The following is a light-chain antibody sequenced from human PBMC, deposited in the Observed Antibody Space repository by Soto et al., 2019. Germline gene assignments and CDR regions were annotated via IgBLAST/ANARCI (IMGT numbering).Light chain of an antibody. J-gene: IGKJ1*01. CDR2: AAS. CDR3: QQSYSTLWT. V-gene: IGKV1-39*01. CDR1: QSIISY. Sequence: DIQMTQSPSSLSSSVGYRFTITCLASQSIISYLNWYQQKPGKAPKLLIYAASSLQSGVPSRFSGSGSGTDFTLTISSLQPEDFATYYCQQSYSTLWTFGQGTKVDI.